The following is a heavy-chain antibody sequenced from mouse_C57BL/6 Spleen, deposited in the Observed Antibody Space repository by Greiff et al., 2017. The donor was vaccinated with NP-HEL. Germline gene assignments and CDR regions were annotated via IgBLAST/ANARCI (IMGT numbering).Heavy chain of an antibody. J-gene: IGHJ4*01. CDR1: GYTFTDYN. CDR3: ARYYYGNVYYAMDY. V-gene: IGHV1-18*01. Sequence: QLVESGPELVKPGASVKIPCKASGYTFTDYNMDWVKQSHGKSLEWIGDINPNNGGTIYNQKFKGKATLTVDKSSSTAYMELRSLTSEDTAVYYCARYYYGNVYYAMDYWGQGTSVTVSS. D-gene: IGHD2-1*01. CDR2: INPNNGGT.